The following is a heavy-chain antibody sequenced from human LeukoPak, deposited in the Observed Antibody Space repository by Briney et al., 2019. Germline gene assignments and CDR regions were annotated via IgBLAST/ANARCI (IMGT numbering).Heavy chain of an antibody. V-gene: IGHV4-59*08. J-gene: IGHJ4*02. CDR3: ARHSDDCSGSTCYDY. Sequence: SETLSLTCTVSGGSMRSYHWSWIRQPPGKGLEWMGYIYYSGRTYYNPSLKSRVTISVDTSKNQFSLSLSSVTAADTAVYYCARHSDDCSGSTCYDYWGQGTLVSVSS. CDR2: IYYSGRT. CDR1: GGSMRSYH. D-gene: IGHD2-15*01.